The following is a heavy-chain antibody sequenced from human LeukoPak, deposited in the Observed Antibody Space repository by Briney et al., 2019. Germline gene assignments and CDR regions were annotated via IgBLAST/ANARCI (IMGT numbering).Heavy chain of an antibody. CDR2: INPNSGGT. D-gene: IGHD6-19*01. V-gene: IGHV1-2*02. Sequence: ASVKVSCKASGYTFTGYYMHWVRQAPGQGLEWMGWINPNSGGTNYAQTFQGRVTMTRDTSISTAYMDLSRLRSDDTAVYYCARQDSSGWALPHDCWGLGTLVTVSS. CDR1: GYTFTGYY. CDR3: ARQDSSGWALPHDC. J-gene: IGHJ4*02.